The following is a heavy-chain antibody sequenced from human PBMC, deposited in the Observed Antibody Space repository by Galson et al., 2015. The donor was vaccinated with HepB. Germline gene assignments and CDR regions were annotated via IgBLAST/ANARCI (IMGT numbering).Heavy chain of an antibody. J-gene: IGHJ4*02. CDR2: INTNTGNP. CDR3: ARVPMVQGRTPANPIDY. V-gene: IGHV7-4-1*02. Sequence: SVKVSCKASGYTFTSYAMNWVRQAPGQGLEWMGWINTNTGNPTYAQGFTGRFVFSLDTSVSTAYLQISSLKAEDTAVYYCARVPMVQGRTPANPIDYWGQGTLVTVSS. CDR1: GYTFTSYA. D-gene: IGHD3-10*01.